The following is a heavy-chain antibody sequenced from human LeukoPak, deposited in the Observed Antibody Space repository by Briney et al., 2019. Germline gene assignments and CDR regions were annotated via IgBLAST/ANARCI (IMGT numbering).Heavy chain of an antibody. CDR1: GGSFSGYY. J-gene: IGHJ6*03. CDR3: ASQGHHGKIVGTTLSYFYMDV. CDR2: INHSGST. Sequence: NTSETLSLTCAVYGGSFSGYYWSWIRQPPGKGLEWIGEINHSGSTNYNPSLKSRVTISVDTSKNQFSLKLSSVTAAYTAFYYCASQGHHGKIVGTTLSYFYMDVWGKGTTVTVSS. V-gene: IGHV4-34*01. D-gene: IGHD1-26*01.